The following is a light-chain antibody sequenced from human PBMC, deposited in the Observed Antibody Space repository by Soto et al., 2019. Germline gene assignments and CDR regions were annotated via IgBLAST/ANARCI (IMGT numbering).Light chain of an antibody. CDR1: LSISSTY. J-gene: IGKJ1*01. V-gene: IGKV3-20*01. CDR3: QQYGGSPET. CDR2: DVY. Sequence: LRHLPGTLCFVPGKSVDLCCRRSLSISSTYLAWYQQKPGQAPXLXXXDVYNRATGIPDRFSGSGSGTDFTLTISRLEPEDFAVYYCQQYGGSPETFGQGTKV.